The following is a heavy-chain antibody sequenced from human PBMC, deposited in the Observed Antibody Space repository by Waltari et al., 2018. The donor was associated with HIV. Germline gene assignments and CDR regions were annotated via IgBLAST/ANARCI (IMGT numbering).Heavy chain of an antibody. D-gene: IGHD3-22*01. V-gene: IGHV1-8*01. J-gene: IGHJ4*02. CDR3: ARVYYDSSGYYGAAGY. CDR1: GYTFTSYD. CDR2: MNPNSGNT. Sequence: QVQLVQSGAAVKKPGASVKVSCKASGYTFTSYDINWVRQATGQGLEWMGLMNPNSGNTGYAQKFQGRVTMTRNTSISTAFMEVSSLRSEDTAVYYCARVYYDSSGYYGAAGYWGQGTLVTVSS.